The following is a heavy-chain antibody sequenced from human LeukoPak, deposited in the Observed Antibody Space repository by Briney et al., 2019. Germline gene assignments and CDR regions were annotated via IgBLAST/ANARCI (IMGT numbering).Heavy chain of an antibody. CDR1: GGSFSGYY. CDR2: INHSGST. D-gene: IGHD3-10*01. Sequence: SETLSLTCAVYGGSFSGYYWSWIRQPPGKGLEWIGEINHSGSTNYNPSLKSRVTISVDTSKNQFSLKLSSVTAADTAVYYCARDLREQTMVRGAPLGFDPWGQGTLVTVSS. CDR3: ARDLREQTMVRGAPLGFDP. V-gene: IGHV4-34*01. J-gene: IGHJ5*02.